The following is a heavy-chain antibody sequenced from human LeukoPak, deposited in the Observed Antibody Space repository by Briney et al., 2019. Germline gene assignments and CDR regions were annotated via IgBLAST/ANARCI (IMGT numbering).Heavy chain of an antibody. Sequence: PGGSLRLSCAASGFTFSSYWMHWVRQAPGKGLVWVSRINTDGSTINYADSVKGRFTISGDNAKNTLYLQMNSLRAEDTAVYYCARAVTIATRSTGYWGQGTLVTVSS. J-gene: IGHJ4*02. CDR3: ARAVTIATRSTGY. V-gene: IGHV3-74*01. D-gene: IGHD6-6*01. CDR2: INTDGSTI. CDR1: GFTFSSYW.